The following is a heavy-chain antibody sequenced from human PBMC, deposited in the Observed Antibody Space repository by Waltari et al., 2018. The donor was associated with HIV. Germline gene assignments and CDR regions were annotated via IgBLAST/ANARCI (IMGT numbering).Heavy chain of an antibody. D-gene: IGHD2-2*01. V-gene: IGHV4-34*01. CDR2: ITHSGTT. Sequence: QVQLRQWGAGLLKPSETLSLTCAVYGGSCSGSSCSWIRPPPGKGPQWIGGITHSGTTNYYPSLKSRVTISVDTSKNQFSLKLTSVTAADTAVFYCARARLVSRGQYCSTTSCLPHYYSYYGMDVWGQGTTVTVSS. CDR3: ARARLVSRGQYCSTTSCLPHYYSYYGMDV. J-gene: IGHJ6*02. CDR1: GGSCSGSS.